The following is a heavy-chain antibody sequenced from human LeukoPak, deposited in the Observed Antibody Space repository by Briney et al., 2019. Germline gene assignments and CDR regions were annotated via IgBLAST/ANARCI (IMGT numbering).Heavy chain of an antibody. CDR2: ISAYNGNT. CDR3: ARWYYDILTGYYNIVQFDY. D-gene: IGHD3-9*01. V-gene: IGHV1-18*01. CDR1: GYTFTSYG. Sequence: GASVNVSCKASGYTFTSYGISWVRQAPGQGLEWMGWISAYNGNTNYAQKLQGRVTMTTDTSTSTAYMELRSLRSDDTAVYYCARWYYDILTGYYNIVQFDYWGQGPLVTVSS. J-gene: IGHJ4*02.